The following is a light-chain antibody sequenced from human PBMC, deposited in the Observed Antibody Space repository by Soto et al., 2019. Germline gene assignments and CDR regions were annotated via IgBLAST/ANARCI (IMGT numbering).Light chain of an antibody. V-gene: IGKV3-15*01. J-gene: IGKJ5*01. CDR2: RAS. CDR3: QQYNSWPIT. Sequence: EIVMTRSPATLSVSPGERATLSCRASQSVSSYLAWYQQKPGQAPRLLVYRASTRTLGIPARFSGSESGTEFTLTISSLQSEDFAVYYCQQYNSWPITFGQGTRLEIK. CDR1: QSVSSY.